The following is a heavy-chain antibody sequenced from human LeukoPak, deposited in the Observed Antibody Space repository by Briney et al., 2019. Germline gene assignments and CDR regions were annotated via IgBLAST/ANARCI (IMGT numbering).Heavy chain of an antibody. D-gene: IGHD5-12*01. V-gene: IGHV4-38-2*02. CDR1: GYSISSGYY. CDR2: IYHSGST. J-gene: IGHJ6*02. CDR3: ARGLYGMDV. Sequence: SETLSLTCTVSGYSISSGYYWGWIRQPPGKGLEWIGSIYHSGSTYYNPSLKSRVTISVDTSKNQFSLRLSSVTAADTAVYYCARGLYGMDVWGQGTTVTVSS.